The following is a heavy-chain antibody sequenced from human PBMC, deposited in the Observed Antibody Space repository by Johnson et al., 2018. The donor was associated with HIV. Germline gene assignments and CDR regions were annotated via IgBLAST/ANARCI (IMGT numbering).Heavy chain of an antibody. CDR2: INSDGSST. J-gene: IGHJ3*02. Sequence: VQLVESGGGLVQPGGSLRLSCAASGFTFSSYWMHWVRQAPGKGLVWVSRINSDGSSTSYADSVKGRFTISRDNSKNTLYLQMNSLRAEDTAVYYCAKDRFSGYAFSGAFDIWGQGTMVTVSS. CDR1: GFTFSSYW. CDR3: AKDRFSGYAFSGAFDI. D-gene: IGHD5-12*01. V-gene: IGHV3-74*01.